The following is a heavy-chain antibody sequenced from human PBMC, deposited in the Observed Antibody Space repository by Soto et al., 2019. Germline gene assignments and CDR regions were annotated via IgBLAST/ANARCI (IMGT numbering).Heavy chain of an antibody. Sequence: QVQLQQWGAGLVKPSETLSLSCAVYVQSFSGHSWAWIRQPPGQGLEWFGEINESGSTYYNPSLKSRVTISTDTSKTQFSMKLSSVSAADTAAYFCARGSGIVALPGELEDVKYDYWGQGTLVNVSS. V-gene: IGHV4-34*01. J-gene: IGHJ4*02. D-gene: IGHD1-1*01. CDR2: INESGST. CDR3: ARGSGIVALPGELEDVKYDY. CDR1: VQSFSGHS.